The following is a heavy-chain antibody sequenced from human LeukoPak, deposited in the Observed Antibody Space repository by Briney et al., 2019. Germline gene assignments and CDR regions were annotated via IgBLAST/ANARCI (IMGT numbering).Heavy chain of an antibody. V-gene: IGHV3-23*01. Sequence: GGSLRLSCAASGFTFISYAMSWVRQAPGKGLEWVSGIGGSGGRTYYADSVKGRFTISRDNSKNTLYLQMNSLRAEDTAVYYCAKPQSPFNWNDRSYFDHWGQGTLVTVST. CDR1: GFTFISYA. J-gene: IGHJ4*02. D-gene: IGHD1-20*01. CDR3: AKPQSPFNWNDRSYFDH. CDR2: IGGSGGRT.